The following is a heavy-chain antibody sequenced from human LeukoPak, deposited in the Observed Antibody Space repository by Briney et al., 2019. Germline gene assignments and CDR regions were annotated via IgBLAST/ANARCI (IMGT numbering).Heavy chain of an antibody. CDR1: GFTFSDYW. CDR3: ERWGVNAGLDR. V-gene: IGHV3-7*01. Sequence: QPGASLLLSCAASGFTFSDYWMAWVRQAPGKGLEWVANIWPDGSDTYHVDSVRGPFNISRDNAQNSLNLQTNSLRAEDSAVYYCERWGVNAGLDRWGQGTLVIVSS. J-gene: IGHJ5*01. D-gene: IGHD3-10*01. CDR2: IWPDGSDT.